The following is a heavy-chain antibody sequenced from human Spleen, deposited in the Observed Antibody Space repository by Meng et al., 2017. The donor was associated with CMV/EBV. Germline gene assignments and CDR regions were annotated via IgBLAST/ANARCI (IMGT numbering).Heavy chain of an antibody. Sequence: SVKVSCKASGGTFSSYAISWVRQAPGQGLEWMGGIIPILGIANYAQKFQGRVTITADKSTSTAYMELRSLRSDDTAVYYCARDFYEYDNSGYYDDTFDIWGQGTMVTVSS. CDR3: ARDFYEYDNSGYYDDTFDI. CDR2: IIPILGIA. V-gene: IGHV1-69*10. D-gene: IGHD3-22*01. J-gene: IGHJ3*02. CDR1: GGTFSSYA.